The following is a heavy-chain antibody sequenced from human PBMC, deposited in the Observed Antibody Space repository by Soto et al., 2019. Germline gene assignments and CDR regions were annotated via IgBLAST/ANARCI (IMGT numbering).Heavy chain of an antibody. CDR2: IYYSGST. Sequence: QVQLQESGPGLVKPSETLSLTCTVSGGSISRYYWSWIRQPPGKGLEWIGYIYYSGSTNYNPSLKSRVTISVDTSKNQFSLKLSSVTAADTAVYYCARDRSSGSYNWFDPWGQGTLVTVSS. J-gene: IGHJ5*02. V-gene: IGHV4-59*01. CDR1: GGSISRYY. CDR3: ARDRSSGSYNWFDP. D-gene: IGHD6-19*01.